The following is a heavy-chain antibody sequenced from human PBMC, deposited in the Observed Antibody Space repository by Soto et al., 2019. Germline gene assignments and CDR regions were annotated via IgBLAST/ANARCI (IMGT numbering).Heavy chain of an antibody. D-gene: IGHD1-1*01. CDR2: INDRNGNT. J-gene: IGHJ4*02. CDR3: ARERQGLYYFDY. V-gene: IGHV1-3*01. Sequence: VKITCRTSAYTITSYTMHWLLQETGQRREWRGWINDRNGNTNYSQKFHGRETITRDTTASRAYMVLCSMRYDDTAVYYCARERQGLYYFDYWGQGTLVTVSS. CDR1: AYTITSYT.